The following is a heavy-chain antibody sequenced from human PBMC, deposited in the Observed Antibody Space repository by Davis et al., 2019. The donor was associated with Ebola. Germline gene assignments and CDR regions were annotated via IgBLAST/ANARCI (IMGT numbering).Heavy chain of an antibody. D-gene: IGHD6-25*01. J-gene: IGHJ6*02. CDR1: GVSFSGYY. Sequence: MPSETLSLTCAVYGVSFSGYYWNWIRQPPGKGLEWIGEINHSGRTNYNPSLKSRVTMSVETSKNQFPLRVRSVTAADTAVYYCARGGGYGGYGMDVWGQGTTVTVSS. V-gene: IGHV4-34*01. CDR2: INHSGRT. CDR3: ARGGGYGGYGMDV.